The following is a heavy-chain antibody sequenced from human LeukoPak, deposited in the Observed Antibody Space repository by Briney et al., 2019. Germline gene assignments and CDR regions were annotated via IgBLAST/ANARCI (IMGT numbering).Heavy chain of an antibody. CDR3: ARQPPRDSSGNDAFDI. J-gene: IGHJ3*02. CDR2: IYYNGNT. Sequence: SETLSLTCTVSGGSISSFYWSWIRQPPGKGLEWIGYIYYNGNTNYNPSLKSRVTISLDTSKNQFSLKLSSVTAADTAVYYCARQPPRDSSGNDAFDIWGQGTMVTVSS. CDR1: GGSISSFY. D-gene: IGHD3-22*01. V-gene: IGHV4-59*08.